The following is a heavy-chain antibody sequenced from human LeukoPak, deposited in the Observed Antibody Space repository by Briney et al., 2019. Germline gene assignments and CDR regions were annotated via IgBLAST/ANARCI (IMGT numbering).Heavy chain of an antibody. V-gene: IGHV3-74*01. Sequence: GGSVSLSCTCSGFTFIRYWRHWVGQAPGKGLVWVSRIKSGGRSTNYADSVKGRFHISRDNARTPLFLQMKSLRAEDTAVYFRVRDRGGLPVVYWGEASLVTV. CDR2: IKSGGRST. CDR1: GFTFIRYW. CDR3: VRDRGGLPVVY. J-gene: IGHJ4*02. D-gene: IGHD3-10*01.